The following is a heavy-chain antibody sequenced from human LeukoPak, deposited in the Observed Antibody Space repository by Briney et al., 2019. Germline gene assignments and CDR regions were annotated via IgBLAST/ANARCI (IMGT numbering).Heavy chain of an antibody. V-gene: IGHV1-69*13. Sequence: EASVKVSCKASGGTFSSYTISWVRQVPGQGLEWMGGIIPIFGTANYAQKFQGRVTITADESTSTAYMELSSLRSEDAAVYYCARPYSNWRAYYYYGMDVWGQGTTVTVSS. CDR3: ARPYSNWRAYYYYGMDV. CDR2: IIPIFGTA. D-gene: IGHD4-11*01. CDR1: GGTFSSYT. J-gene: IGHJ6*02.